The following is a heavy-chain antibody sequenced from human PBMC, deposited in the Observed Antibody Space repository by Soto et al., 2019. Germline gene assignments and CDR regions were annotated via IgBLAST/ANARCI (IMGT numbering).Heavy chain of an antibody. D-gene: IGHD3-3*01. V-gene: IGHV3-9*01. Sequence: GGSLRLSCAASGFKVDDYSMHWVRQAPGKGLEWVSGITPKSGSKGYADSVKGRFIISRDNAKNSLYLQMNNLRAEDSAFYYCAQGVDFWSAYSYWGQGALVTVSS. CDR1: GFKVDDYS. CDR2: ITPKSGSK. J-gene: IGHJ4*02. CDR3: AQGVDFWSAYSY.